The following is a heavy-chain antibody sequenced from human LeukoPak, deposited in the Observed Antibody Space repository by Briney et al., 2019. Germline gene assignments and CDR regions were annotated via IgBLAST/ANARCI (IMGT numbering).Heavy chain of an antibody. V-gene: IGHV3-9*01. CDR3: AKDGGYYENSGFDW. Sequence: PGRSLRLSCAASGFTFSSYAMHWVRQAPGKGLEWVSGVNWNSGSIGCADSVKGRFTISRDNAKNSLYLQMNSLRAEDTALYYCAKDGGYYENSGFDWWGQGALVTVSS. J-gene: IGHJ4*02. D-gene: IGHD3-22*01. CDR2: VNWNSGSI. CDR1: GFTFSSYA.